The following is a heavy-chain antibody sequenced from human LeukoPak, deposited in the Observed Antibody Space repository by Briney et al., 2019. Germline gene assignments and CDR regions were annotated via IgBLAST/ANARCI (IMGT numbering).Heavy chain of an antibody. D-gene: IGHD1-14*01. V-gene: IGHV3-7*01. CDR3: ARDPGSSAFDL. Sequence: GGSLSLSCAASGFGFSSYWMSWVRQTPENGLEFVGNIDRDGGVRNYMDSLKGRCTISRDNGKKSLYLEINSLRADDTAVYYCARDPGSSAFDLWGRGALVTVSS. J-gene: IGHJ4*02. CDR2: IDRDGGVR. CDR1: GFGFSSYW.